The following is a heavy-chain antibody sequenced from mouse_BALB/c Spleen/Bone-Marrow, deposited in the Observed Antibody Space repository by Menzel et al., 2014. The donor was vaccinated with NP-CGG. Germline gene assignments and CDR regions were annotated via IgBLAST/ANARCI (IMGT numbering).Heavy chain of an antibody. V-gene: IGHV5-6*01. D-gene: IGHD2-4*01. CDR3: ARPYDFGAWFAY. CDR1: GFTFSSYG. J-gene: IGHJ3*01. CDR2: ISSGGSYT. Sequence: EVKLMESGGDLVKPGGSLKLSCAASGFTFSSYGMSWVRQTPDKRLEWVATISSGGSYTYYPDSVKRRFTISRDNAKNTLYLQMSSLKSEDTAMYYCARPYDFGAWFAYWGQGTLVTVSA.